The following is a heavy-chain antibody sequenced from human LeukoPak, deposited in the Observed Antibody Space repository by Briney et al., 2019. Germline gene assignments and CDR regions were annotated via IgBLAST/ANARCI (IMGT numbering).Heavy chain of an antibody. CDR1: GFTFSSYI. J-gene: IGHJ4*02. Sequence: GGSLRLSCAASGFTFSSYIMNWVRQTPGKGLEWVSSISSDSSYIYYADSVKGRFTISRYNAKNSLYLQMNSLRAEDTAVYYCARGSVGGGNYFDYWGQGTLVTVSS. CDR3: ARGSVGGGNYFDY. CDR2: ISSDSSYI. D-gene: IGHD3-16*01. V-gene: IGHV3-21*01.